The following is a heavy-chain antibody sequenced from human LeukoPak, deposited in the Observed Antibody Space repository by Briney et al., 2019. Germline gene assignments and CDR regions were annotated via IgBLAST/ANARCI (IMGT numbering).Heavy chain of an antibody. Sequence: SQTLSLTCTVSGGSISSGGYYWSWIRQHPGKGLEWIGYIYYSGSTYYNPSLKSRVTISVDTSENQFSLKLSSVTAADTAVYYCARGPPRRPQQWLVSGYFDYWGQGTLVTVSS. D-gene: IGHD6-19*01. CDR2: IYYSGST. CDR3: ARGPPRRPQQWLVSGYFDY. V-gene: IGHV4-31*03. CDR1: GGSISSGGYY. J-gene: IGHJ4*02.